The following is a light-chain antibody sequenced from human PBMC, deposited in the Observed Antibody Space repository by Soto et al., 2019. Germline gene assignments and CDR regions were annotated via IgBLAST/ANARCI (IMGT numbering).Light chain of an antibody. CDR1: SRDVGGYNY. J-gene: IGLJ1*01. V-gene: IGLV2-14*01. CDR3: SSYTGNSPFFV. CDR2: GVS. Sequence: QSVLTEPASVSGSAGQSVTISCTGTSRDVGGYNYVSWYQQRPGKAPKLMIFGVSNRPSGVSNRFSGSKSDNTASLTISGLQGDAEADYYCSSYTGNSPFFVFGTGTKVTVL.